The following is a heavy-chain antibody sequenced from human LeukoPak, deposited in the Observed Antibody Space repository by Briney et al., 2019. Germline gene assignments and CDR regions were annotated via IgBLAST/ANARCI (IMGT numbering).Heavy chain of an antibody. D-gene: IGHD3-16*01. CDR2: INPIGGST. Sequence: ASVKVSCKASGYTFTSYYMHWVRQAPGQGLEWMGIINPIGGSTSYAQKFQGRVTMTRDTSTSTVYMELSSLRSEDTAVYYCFVGLDKREFDYWGQGTLVTVSS. CDR1: GYTFTSYY. V-gene: IGHV1-46*01. J-gene: IGHJ4*02. CDR3: FVGLDKREFDY.